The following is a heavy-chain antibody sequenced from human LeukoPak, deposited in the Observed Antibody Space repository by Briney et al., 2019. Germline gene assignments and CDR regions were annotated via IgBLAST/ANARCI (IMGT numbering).Heavy chain of an antibody. J-gene: IGHJ3*02. CDR3: ARGVYDILTGYWYAFDI. V-gene: IGHV4-31*03. CDR2: IYYSGST. CDR1: GGSISSGGYY. D-gene: IGHD3-9*01. Sequence: TLSLTCTVSGGSISSGGYYWSWIRQHPGKGLEWIGYIYYSGSTYYNPSLKSRVTISVDTSKNQFSLKLSSVTAADTAVYYCARGVYDILTGYWYAFDIWGQGTMVTVSS.